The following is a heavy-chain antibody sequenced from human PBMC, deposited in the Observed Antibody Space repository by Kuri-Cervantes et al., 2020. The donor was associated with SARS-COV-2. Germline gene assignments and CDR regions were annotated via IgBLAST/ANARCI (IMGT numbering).Heavy chain of an antibody. J-gene: IGHJ4*02. CDR1: GFTFGDYA. D-gene: IGHD2-2*01. V-gene: IGHV3-49*03. CDR2: IRSKAYGGTT. Sequence: GESLKISCTASGFTFGDYAMSWFRQAPGKGLEWVGFIRSKAYGGTTEYAASVKGRFTISRDDSKSIAYLQMNSLKTEDTAVYYCTRELGYCSSTSCGVDYWGQGTLVTVSS. CDR3: TRELGYCSSTSCGVDY.